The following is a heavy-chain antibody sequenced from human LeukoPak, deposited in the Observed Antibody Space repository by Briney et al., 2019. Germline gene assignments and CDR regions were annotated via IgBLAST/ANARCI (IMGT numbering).Heavy chain of an antibody. J-gene: IGHJ4*02. D-gene: IGHD1-26*01. CDR3: AREGELLPLDY. CDR2: IKQDGSEK. CDR1: GFTFSSYW. V-gene: IGHV3-7*01. Sequence: PGGSLRLSCAASGFTFSSYWMSWVRQAPGKGLEWVANIKQDGSEKYYVDSVKGRFTISRDNAKNSLYLQMNSLRAEDTAVYYSAREGELLPLDYWGQGTLVTVSS.